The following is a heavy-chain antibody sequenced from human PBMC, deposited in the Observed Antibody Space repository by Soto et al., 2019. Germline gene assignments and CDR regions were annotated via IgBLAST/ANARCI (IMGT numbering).Heavy chain of an antibody. V-gene: IGHV3-30-3*01. J-gene: IGHJ4*02. CDR1: GFTFSSYA. D-gene: IGHD3-22*01. Sequence: ESGGGVVQPGRSLRLSCAASGFTFSSYAMHWVRQAPGKGLEWVAVISYDGSNKYYADSVKGRFTISRDNSKNTLYLQMNSLRAEDTAVYYCARDGRKYYYDSSGYYWGQGTLVTVSS. CDR3: ARDGRKYYYDSSGYY. CDR2: ISYDGSNK.